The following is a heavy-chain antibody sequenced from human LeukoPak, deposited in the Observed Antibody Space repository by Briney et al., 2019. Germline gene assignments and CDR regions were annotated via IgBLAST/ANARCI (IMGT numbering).Heavy chain of an antibody. CDR2: IYHTGST. Sequence: SETLSLTCAVSGGSISSGGYSWSWIRQPPGKGLEWIGYIYHTGSTYYNPSLKSRVTISVDRSQSQFSLMLSSVTAADTAVYYCARDSPSGSYHHFDYWGQGTLVTVSS. J-gene: IGHJ4*02. V-gene: IGHV4-30-2*01. CDR1: GGSISSGGYS. CDR3: ARDSPSGSYHHFDY. D-gene: IGHD3-10*01.